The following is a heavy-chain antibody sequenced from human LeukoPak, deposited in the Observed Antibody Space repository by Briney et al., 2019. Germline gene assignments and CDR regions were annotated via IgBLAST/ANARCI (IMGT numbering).Heavy chain of an antibody. Sequence: PGGSLRLSCAASGFTVSNNYMSWVRQAPGKGLEWVSVIHSGGTTYYSDSVKGRFTISRDNSKNTLHLQMNSLRAEDTAVYYCARDGYYYDSSGAAFDIWGQGTMVTVSS. J-gene: IGHJ3*02. CDR3: ARDGYYYDSSGAAFDI. CDR1: GFTVSNNY. V-gene: IGHV3-66*01. D-gene: IGHD3-22*01. CDR2: IHSGGTT.